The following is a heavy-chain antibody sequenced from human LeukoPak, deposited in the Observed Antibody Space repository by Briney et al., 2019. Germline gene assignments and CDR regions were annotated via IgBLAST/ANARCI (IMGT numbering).Heavy chain of an antibody. CDR3: ARDRPSSSSSFVGYCSGGSCSPFDY. CDR1: GYTFTSYG. D-gene: IGHD2-15*01. CDR2: ITVFKGNT. Sequence: ASVKVSCKASGYTFTSYGISWVRQAHGQGLEWMGWITVFKGNTNYAQKLQGRVTMTTDTSTSTAYMELRSLRSDDTAVYYCARDRPSSSSSFVGYCSGGSCSPFDYWGQGTLVTVSS. V-gene: IGHV1-18*01. J-gene: IGHJ4*02.